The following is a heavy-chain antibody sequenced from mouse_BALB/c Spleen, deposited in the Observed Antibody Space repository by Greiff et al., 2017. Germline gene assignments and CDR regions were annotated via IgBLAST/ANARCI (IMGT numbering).Heavy chain of an antibody. J-gene: IGHJ4*01. Sequence: VKLMESGPGLVAPSQSLSITCTVSGFSLTGYGVNWVRQPPGKGLEWLGMIWGDGSTDYNSALKSRLSISKDNSKSQVFLKMNSLQTDDTARYYCARSGDYYGSSYGGYAMDYWGQGTSVTVSS. V-gene: IGHV2-6-7*01. CDR3: ARSGDYYGSSYGGYAMDY. CDR1: GFSLTGYG. CDR2: IWGDGST. D-gene: IGHD1-1*01.